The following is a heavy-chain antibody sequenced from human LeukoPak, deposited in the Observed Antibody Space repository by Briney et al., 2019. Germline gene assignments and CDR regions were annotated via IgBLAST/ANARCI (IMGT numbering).Heavy chain of an antibody. J-gene: IGHJ3*02. V-gene: IGHV3-23*01. CDR2: ISGSGGST. CDR3: AKDQVKYYYDSSGAFDI. Sequence: GGSLRLSCAASGFTFSSYAVSWVRQAPGKGLEWVSAISGSGGSTYYADSVKGRFTISRDNSKNTLYLQMNSLRAEDTAVYYCAKDQVKYYYDSSGAFDIWGQGTMVTVSS. D-gene: IGHD3-22*01. CDR1: GFTFSSYA.